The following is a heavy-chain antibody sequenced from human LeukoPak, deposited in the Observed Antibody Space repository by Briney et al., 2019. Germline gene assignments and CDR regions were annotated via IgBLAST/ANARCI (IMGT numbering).Heavy chain of an antibody. CDR1: GYSISSGYY. V-gene: IGHV4-38-2*02. J-gene: IGHJ4*02. Sequence: SETLSLTCTVSGYSISSGYYWGWIRQPPGKGLEWIGSIYHSGSTYYNPSLKSRVTISVNTSKNQFSLKLSSVTAADTAVYYCARGRGYSSATVEYWGQGTLVTVSS. CDR2: IYHSGST. CDR3: ARGRGYSSATVEY. D-gene: IGHD6-19*01.